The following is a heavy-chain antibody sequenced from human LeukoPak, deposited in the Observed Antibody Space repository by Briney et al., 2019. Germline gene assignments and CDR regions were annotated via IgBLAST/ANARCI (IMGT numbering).Heavy chain of an antibody. CDR3: ARDEDIVVVPAAHLFDY. CDR1: RYTFTGYY. D-gene: IGHD2-2*01. J-gene: IGHJ4*02. Sequence: ASVKVSCKASRYTFTGYYMHWVRQAPGQGLEWMGWISAYNGNTNYAQKLQGRVTMTTDTSTSTAYMELRSLRSDDTAVYYCARDEDIVVVPAAHLFDYWGQGTLVTVSS. V-gene: IGHV1-18*04. CDR2: ISAYNGNT.